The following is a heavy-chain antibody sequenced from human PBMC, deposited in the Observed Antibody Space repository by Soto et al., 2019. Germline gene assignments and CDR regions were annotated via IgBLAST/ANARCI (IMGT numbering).Heavy chain of an antibody. Sequence: SGPTLVNPTQTLTLTCTFSGFSLSTSGVGVGWIRQPPGKALEWLALIYWNDDKRYSPSLKSRLTITKDTSKNQVVLTMTNMDPVDTSTYCCAHRLWPAAMGWFDPWGQGTLVTVSS. J-gene: IGHJ5*02. CDR2: IYWNDDK. V-gene: IGHV2-5*01. D-gene: IGHD2-2*01. CDR1: GFSLSTSGVG. CDR3: AHRLWPAAMGWFDP.